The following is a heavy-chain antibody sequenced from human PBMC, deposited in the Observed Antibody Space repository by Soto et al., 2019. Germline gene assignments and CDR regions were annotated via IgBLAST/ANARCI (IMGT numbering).Heavy chain of an antibody. Sequence: EVQLVESGGDVVRPGGSLRLSCAASGFTFDHYGMSWVRQVPGKGLEWVSGINWNGGSTGYVDSMKGRFTISRDNPKNSLDLQMESLRAGETVVSCCARGGIHLERPEMDFDYCGRGTVVSVSS. J-gene: IGHJ4*02. CDR2: INWNGGST. CDR3: ARGGIHLERPEMDFDY. CDR1: GFTFDHYG. V-gene: IGHV3-20*04. D-gene: IGHD1-1*01.